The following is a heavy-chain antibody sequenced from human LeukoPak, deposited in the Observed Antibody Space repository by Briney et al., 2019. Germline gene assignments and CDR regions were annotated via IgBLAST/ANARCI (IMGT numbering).Heavy chain of an antibody. CDR3: ARAMTTVIGWFDP. Sequence: ASVKVSCKASGYTFTSYDIHWVRQATGQGLEWMGWMNPNSGNTGYAQKFQGRVTMTRNTSISTAYMELSSLRSEDTAVYYCARAMTTVIGWFDPWGQGTLVTVSS. CDR2: MNPNSGNT. CDR1: GYTFTSYD. D-gene: IGHD4-17*01. J-gene: IGHJ5*02. V-gene: IGHV1-8*01.